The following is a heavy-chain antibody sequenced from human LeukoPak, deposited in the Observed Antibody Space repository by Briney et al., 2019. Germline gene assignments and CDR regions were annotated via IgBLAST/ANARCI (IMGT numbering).Heavy chain of an antibody. CDR2: IVGSGGST. D-gene: IGHD6-19*01. J-gene: IGHJ4*02. CDR3: AKPLGSGRYSSDS. CDR1: GFTFSSFV. Sequence: GGSLRLSCAASGFTFSSFVMTWVRQAPGKGLEWVSGIVGSGGSTYYADSVKGRFTISRDNSKNTLYLQMNSLRAEDTAVYHCAKPLGSGRYSSDSWGQGTLVTVSS. V-gene: IGHV3-23*01.